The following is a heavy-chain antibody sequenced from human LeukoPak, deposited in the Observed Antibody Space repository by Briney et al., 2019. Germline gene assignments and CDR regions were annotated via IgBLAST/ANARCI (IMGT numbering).Heavy chain of an antibody. CDR2: IYYSGST. V-gene: IGHV4-59*01. CDR3: ARGPGSRYLDY. Sequence: SETLSLTCTVSVGSINTYYGSWIRQPPRKGLEWIGYIYYSGSTKYNPSLERRISISVDTSKNQFSLRLSSVTAADRAVYYCARGPGSRYLDYWGQGILVTVSS. J-gene: IGHJ4*02. CDR1: VGSINTYY. D-gene: IGHD3-10*01.